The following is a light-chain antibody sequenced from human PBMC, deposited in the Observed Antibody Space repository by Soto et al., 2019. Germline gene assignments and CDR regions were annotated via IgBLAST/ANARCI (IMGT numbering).Light chain of an antibody. CDR3: SSYAGSIYV. CDR2: EVS. CDR1: SSDVGGYNY. Sequence: QSVLTQPPSASGSPGQSVTISCTGTSSDVGGYNYVSWYQQHPGKAPKLMIYEVSKRPSGVPDRFSGSKSGNTAALTVSGLQAEEEADYYCSSYAGSIYVFGTGTKLTVL. V-gene: IGLV2-8*01. J-gene: IGLJ1*01.